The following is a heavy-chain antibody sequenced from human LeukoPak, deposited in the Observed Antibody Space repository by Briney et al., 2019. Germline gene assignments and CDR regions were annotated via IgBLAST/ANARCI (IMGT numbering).Heavy chain of an antibody. V-gene: IGHV1-2*02. D-gene: IGHD4-23*01. Sequence: GASVKVSCKASGYTFTCYYMHWVRQAPGQGLEWMGWINPNSGGTNYAQKFQGRVTMTRDTSISTAYMELSRLRSDDTAVYYCARDFRSYGGNRAYWYFDLWGRGTLVTVSS. CDR3: ARDFRSYGGNRAYWYFDL. CDR1: GYTFTCYY. CDR2: INPNSGGT. J-gene: IGHJ2*01.